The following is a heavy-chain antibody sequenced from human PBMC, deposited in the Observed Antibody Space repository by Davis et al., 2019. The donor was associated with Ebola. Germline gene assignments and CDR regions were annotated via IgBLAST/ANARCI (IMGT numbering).Heavy chain of an antibody. V-gene: IGHV1-18*01. Sequence: AASVKVSCKASGYTFTSYAMNWVRQAPGPGLEWMGWINPHNGNTNYGQNVQGRVIMTSDTATTTAYMEVGSLRSDDTAVYYCARAQFPTTSDHWGQGTLVTVSS. J-gene: IGHJ4*02. D-gene: IGHD1-1*01. CDR3: ARAQFPTTSDH. CDR2: INPHNGNT. CDR1: GYTFTSYA.